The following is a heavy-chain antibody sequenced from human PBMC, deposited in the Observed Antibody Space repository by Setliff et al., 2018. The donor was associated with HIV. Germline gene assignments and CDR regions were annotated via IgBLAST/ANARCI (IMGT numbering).Heavy chain of an antibody. CDR1: DGSFSNYY. Sequence: SETLSLTCAVYDGSFSNYYWSWIRQPPVKGLEWIGEINHSGSTNYNPSLKSRVTISVDTSKNQFSLKLTSVTAADTAVYYCARDWNHYFYYMDVWGKGTTVTVSS. CDR3: ARDWNHYFYYMDV. J-gene: IGHJ6*03. CDR2: INHSGST. V-gene: IGHV4-34*01. D-gene: IGHD1-1*01.